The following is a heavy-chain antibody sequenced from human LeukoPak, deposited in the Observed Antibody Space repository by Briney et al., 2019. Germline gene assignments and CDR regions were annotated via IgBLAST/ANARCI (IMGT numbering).Heavy chain of an antibody. CDR1: GFTFSSYE. CDR2: ISSSGSTI. J-gene: IGHJ4*02. V-gene: IGHV3-48*03. CDR3: ARDTYDSSGRFDY. Sequence: GGSLRLSCAASGFTFSSYEMNWVRQAPGKGLEWASYISSSGSTIYYADSVKGRFTISRDNAKNSLYLQMNSLRAEDTAVYYCARDTYDSSGRFDYWGQGTLVTVSS. D-gene: IGHD3-22*01.